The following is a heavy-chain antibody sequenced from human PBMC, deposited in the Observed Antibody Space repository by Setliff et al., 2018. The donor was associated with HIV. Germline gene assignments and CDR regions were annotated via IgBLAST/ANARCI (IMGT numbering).Heavy chain of an antibody. CDR2: IHYNGIT. Sequence: PSETLSLTCTVSGDSINTDGLYWTWIRQHPATGLEWIGYIHYNGITYYNPSLESRVSISVDLSKNQFSLKLNSVTVADTAVYYCARTKGGSKHGSFWDSWGQGIRVTVSS. CDR3: ARTKGGSKHGSFWDS. CDR1: GDSINTDGLY. D-gene: IGHD3-10*01. J-gene: IGHJ5*02. V-gene: IGHV4-31*03.